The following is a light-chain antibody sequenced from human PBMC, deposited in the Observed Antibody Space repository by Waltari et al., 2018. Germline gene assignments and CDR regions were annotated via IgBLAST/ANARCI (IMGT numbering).Light chain of an antibody. CDR1: SSTIGSNY. Sequence: QSVLTQPPSASGTPAQTVTISCSGSSSTIGSNYVSWYQQLPGTAPKLLIYRNNQRPSGVPDRFSGSKSGTSASLAISGLRSEDEADYYCAAWDDSLSGWVFGGGTKLTVL. CDR2: RNN. CDR3: AAWDDSLSGWV. V-gene: IGLV1-47*01. J-gene: IGLJ3*02.